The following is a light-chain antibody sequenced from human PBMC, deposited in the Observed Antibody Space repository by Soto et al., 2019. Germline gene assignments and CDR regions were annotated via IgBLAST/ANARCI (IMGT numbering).Light chain of an antibody. CDR3: MQDIQTPRT. Sequence: EIVMTQSPLSLPVTPGEAASISCRSSQSLLHSSGYDYLHWYLQKPGQSPQLLIYLGSNRAYGVHDRFSGSGSGTDFKLKSSRVEAEDVGVYYCMQDIQTPRTFGPGTKVDIK. CDR1: QSLLHSSGYDY. V-gene: IGKV2-28*01. J-gene: IGKJ3*01. CDR2: LGS.